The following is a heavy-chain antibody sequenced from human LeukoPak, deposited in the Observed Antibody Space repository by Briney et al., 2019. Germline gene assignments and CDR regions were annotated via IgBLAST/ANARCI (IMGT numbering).Heavy chain of an antibody. D-gene: IGHD1-14*01. V-gene: IGHV4-59*01. CDR1: GGSISSYY. CDR2: VYYSGST. CDR3: ARVGGPNHYYYGMDV. J-gene: IGHJ6*02. Sequence: KTSETLSLTCNVSGGSISSYYWSWIRQPPGEGLEWIGYVYYSGSTNYNPSLETRVTISVDTSKNQFSLKLSSVTAADTAVYYCARVGGPNHYYYGMDVWGQGTTVTVSS.